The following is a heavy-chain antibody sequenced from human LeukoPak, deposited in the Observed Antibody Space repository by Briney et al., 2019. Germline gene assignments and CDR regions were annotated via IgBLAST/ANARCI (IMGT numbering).Heavy chain of an antibody. CDR3: ARSISSTSCSIDY. J-gene: IGHJ4*02. CDR2: INPNSGGT. V-gene: IGHV1-2*02. D-gene: IGHD2-2*01. Sequence: GASVKVSCKASGSTFTGYYMHWVRQAPGQGLEWMGWINPNSGGTNYAQKFQGRVTMTRDTSISTAYMELSRLRSDDTAVYYCARSISSTSCSIDYWGQGTLVTVSS. CDR1: GSTFTGYY.